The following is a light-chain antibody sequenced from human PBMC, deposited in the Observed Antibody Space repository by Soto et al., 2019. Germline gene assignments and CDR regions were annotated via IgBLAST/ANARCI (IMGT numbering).Light chain of an antibody. CDR1: RDVGSD. CDR2: AAS. CDR3: LQDYGDSWT. J-gene: IGKJ1*01. V-gene: IGKV1-6*01. Sequence: IQMTQSPSSLSASVGDRVTITCRASRDVGSDVSWYQQKPGQAPKLLIYAASNLYTGVPSRFSGSRSGTEFTLTISSLQPEDFASYYCLQDYGDSWTFGQGTKVEIE.